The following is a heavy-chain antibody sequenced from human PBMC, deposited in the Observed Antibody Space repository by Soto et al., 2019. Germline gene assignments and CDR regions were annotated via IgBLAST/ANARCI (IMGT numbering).Heavy chain of an antibody. CDR2: IYSGGST. V-gene: IGHV3-53*01. CDR1: GFTVSSNY. Sequence: PGGSLRLSSAASGFTVSSNYMSWVRQAPGKGLEWVSVIYSGGSTYYADSVRGRFTISRDNSKNTLYLQMKSLRAEDTAVYYCARDPPATRHGMDVWGQGTTVTVSS. J-gene: IGHJ6*02. CDR3: ARDPPATRHGMDV.